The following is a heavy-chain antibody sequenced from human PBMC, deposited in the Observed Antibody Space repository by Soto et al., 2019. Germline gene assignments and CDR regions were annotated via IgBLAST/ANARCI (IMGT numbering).Heavy chain of an antibody. D-gene: IGHD6-13*01. Sequence: QVQLVQSGAEVKKPGASVKVSCTASGYTFTSYGISWVRQSPGQGLEWMGWISGYNGNTNKAQKFQGRVAVTTDTSTSTAYMELMNLRSNDTAVYYCARTSGYSSTDNWFDPWGQGTLVTVSS. CDR2: ISGYNGNT. CDR3: ARTSGYSSTDNWFDP. CDR1: GYTFTSYG. J-gene: IGHJ5*02. V-gene: IGHV1-18*01.